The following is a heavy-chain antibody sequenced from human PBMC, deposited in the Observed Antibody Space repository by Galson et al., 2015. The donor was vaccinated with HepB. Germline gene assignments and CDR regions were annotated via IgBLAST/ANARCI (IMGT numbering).Heavy chain of an antibody. J-gene: IGHJ6*03. V-gene: IGHV3-30*18. CDR3: AKDGQWLVPPSYYYYMDV. CDR2: ISYDGSNK. D-gene: IGHD6-19*01. Sequence: SLRLSCAASGFTFSSYGMHWVRQAPGKGLEWVAVISYDGSNKYYADSVKGRFTISRDNSKNTLYLQMNSLRAEDTAVYYCAKDGQWLVPPSYYYYMDVWGKGTTVTVSS. CDR1: GFTFSSYG.